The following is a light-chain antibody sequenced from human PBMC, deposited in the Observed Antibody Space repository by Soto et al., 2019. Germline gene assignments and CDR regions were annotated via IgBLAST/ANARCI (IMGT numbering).Light chain of an antibody. J-gene: IGLJ7*01. CDR1: SSDVGAYGY. Sequence: QSVLTQPASVSGSPGQSITISCTGTSSDVGAYGYVSWYQQHPGKAPKLKIYEVTNRPSGVSNRFSASKSANTASLTIAGLQAEDEADYYCTSYTSSSTLVFGGGTQLTVL. CDR2: EVT. CDR3: TSYTSSSTLV. V-gene: IGLV2-14*01.